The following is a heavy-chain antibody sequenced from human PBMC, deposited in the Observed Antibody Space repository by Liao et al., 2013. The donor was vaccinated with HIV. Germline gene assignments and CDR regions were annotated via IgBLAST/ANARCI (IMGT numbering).Heavy chain of an antibody. CDR1: GGSISSYY. D-gene: IGHD3-22*01. CDR2: IYTSGST. Sequence: QVQLQESGPGLVKPSETLSLTCTVSGGSISSYYWTWIRQPAGKGLEWIGRIYTSGSTNYNPSLKSRVTISVDTSKNQFSLKLSSVTAADTAVYYCARDRGIVVHDAFDIWGQGTNGHRLF. J-gene: IGHJ3*02. CDR3: ARDRGIVVHDAFDI. V-gene: IGHV4-4*07.